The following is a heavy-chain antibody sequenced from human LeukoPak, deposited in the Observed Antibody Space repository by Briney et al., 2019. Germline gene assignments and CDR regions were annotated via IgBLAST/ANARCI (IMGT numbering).Heavy chain of an antibody. V-gene: IGHV1-2*02. Sequence: ASVKVSCKASGYTFTGYYMHWVRPAPGQGREWMGWINPNSGGTNYAQKFQGRVTLTRDTSISTAYMELSRLRSDDTAVYYCARVGYGDYNINWFDPWGQGTLVTVSS. D-gene: IGHD4-17*01. CDR3: ARVGYGDYNINWFDP. CDR2: INPNSGGT. CDR1: GYTFTGYY. J-gene: IGHJ5*02.